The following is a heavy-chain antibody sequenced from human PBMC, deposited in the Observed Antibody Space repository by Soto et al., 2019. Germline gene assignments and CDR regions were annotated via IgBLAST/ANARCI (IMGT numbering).Heavy chain of an antibody. CDR2: IIPIFGTA. J-gene: IGHJ6*02. CDR3: AKNPENYYYGMDV. Sequence: SVKVSCKASGGTFSSYAISWVRQAPGQGLEWMGGIIPIFGTANYAQKFQGRVTITADESTSTAYMELSSLRSEDTAVYYCAKNPENYYYGMDVWGQGTTVTVSS. V-gene: IGHV1-69*13. CDR1: GGTFSSYA.